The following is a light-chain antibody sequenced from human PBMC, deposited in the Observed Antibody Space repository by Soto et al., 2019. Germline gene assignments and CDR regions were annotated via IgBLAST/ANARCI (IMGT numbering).Light chain of an antibody. V-gene: IGLV8-61*01. J-gene: IGLJ3*02. CDR3: VLYMGSGIWV. CDR2: STN. Sequence: QTVVPQEPSFSVSPGRTVTLTCGLSSGSVSTSYYSSWYQQTPGQAPRTLIYSTNTRSSGVPDRFSGSILGNKAALTITGAQADDESDYYCVLYMGSGIWVFGGGTKLTVL. CDR1: SGSVSTSYY.